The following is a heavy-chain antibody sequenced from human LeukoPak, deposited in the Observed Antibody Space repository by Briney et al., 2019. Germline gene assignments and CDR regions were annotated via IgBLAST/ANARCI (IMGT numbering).Heavy chain of an antibody. D-gene: IGHD4-17*01. Sequence: GGSLRLSCAASGFTFSSYWMSWVRQAPGKGLEWVANIRQDGSEKYVDSVKGRFTISRDNAKNSLYLQMNSLRAEDTAVYYCARAMYDYGDYGTDYWGQGTLVTVSS. CDR3: ARAMYDYGDYGTDY. CDR1: GFTFSSYW. V-gene: IGHV3-7*01. CDR2: IRQDGSEK. J-gene: IGHJ4*02.